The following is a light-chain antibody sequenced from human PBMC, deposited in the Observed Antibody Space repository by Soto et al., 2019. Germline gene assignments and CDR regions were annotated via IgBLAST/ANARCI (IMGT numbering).Light chain of an antibody. V-gene: IGLV2-18*02. CDR1: SSDFDSSNR. J-gene: IGLJ1*01. CDR3: SSYTSSSTYV. CDR2: DVS. Sequence: QSALTQPPSVSGSPGQSVTISCTGTSSDFDSSNRVSWYQQPPGTAPKLLISDVSTRPSGVPDRFSGSKSGNTASLTISGLQAEDEADYYCSSYTSSSTYVFGTGTKLTVL.